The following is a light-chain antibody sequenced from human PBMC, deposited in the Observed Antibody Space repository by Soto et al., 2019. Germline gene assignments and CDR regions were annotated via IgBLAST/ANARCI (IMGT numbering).Light chain of an antibody. J-gene: IGLJ1*01. CDR2: EVS. Sequence: SALTQPASVSGSPGQSITISCTGTSXDVGGYNYVSWFQHHPGKAPKLIIYEVSYRPSGVSNRFSGSKSGDTASLTISGLQAEDEADYYCSSFTNTITRYAFGTGTKVTVL. V-gene: IGLV2-14*01. CDR1: SXDVGGYNY. CDR3: SSFTNTITRYA.